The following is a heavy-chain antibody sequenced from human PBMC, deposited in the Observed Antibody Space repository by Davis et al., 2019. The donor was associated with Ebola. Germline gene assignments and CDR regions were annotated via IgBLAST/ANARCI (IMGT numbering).Heavy chain of an antibody. CDR2: IWYDGSNK. J-gene: IGHJ3*02. D-gene: IGHD3-10*01. V-gene: IGHV3-33*01. CDR1: GFTFSSYG. Sequence: GESLKISCAASGFTFSSYGMHWVRQAPGKGLEWVAVIWYDGSNKYYADSVKGRFTISRDNSKNTLYLQMNSLRAEDTAVYYCARLGYYGSGSYPGYAFDIWGQGTMVTVSS. CDR3: ARLGYYGSGSYPGYAFDI.